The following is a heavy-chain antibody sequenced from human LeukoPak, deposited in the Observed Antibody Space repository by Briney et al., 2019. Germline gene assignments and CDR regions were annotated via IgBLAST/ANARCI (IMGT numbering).Heavy chain of an antibody. CDR2: IYYSGST. J-gene: IGHJ5*02. D-gene: IGHD3-10*01. Sequence: PSETLSLTCTVSGGSVSSGSYYWRWIRQPPGKGLEWIGYIYYSGSTNYNPSLKSRVTISVDTSKNQFSLKLSSVTAADTAVYCCAREGLVDNWFDPWGQGTLVTVSS. CDR1: GGSVSSGSYY. CDR3: AREGLVDNWFDP. V-gene: IGHV4-61*01.